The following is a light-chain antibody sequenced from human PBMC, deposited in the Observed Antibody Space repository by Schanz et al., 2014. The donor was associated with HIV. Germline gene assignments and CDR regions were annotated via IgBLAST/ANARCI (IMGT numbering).Light chain of an antibody. Sequence: EIVMTQSPATLYVSPGEGATLSCRASQSISNNLAWYQHKPGQAPRLLIYGAFTRATGIPVRFSGRGSGTEFALTINSLQSEDFAFYYCQQYFTWWSFGQGTKVEIK. J-gene: IGKJ1*01. V-gene: IGKV3-15*01. CDR2: GAF. CDR3: QQYFTWWS. CDR1: QSISNN.